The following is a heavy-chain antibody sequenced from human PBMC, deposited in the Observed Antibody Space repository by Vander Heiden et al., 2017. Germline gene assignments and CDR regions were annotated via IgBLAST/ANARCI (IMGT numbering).Heavy chain of an antibody. CDR3: ASRHNTAVTPIF. CDR1: GFTFSDSY. Sequence: QVQLVESGGGLVKPGGSLRLSCAASGFTFSDSYMSWIRQAPGKGLEWVSHISNSGSPTYYADSVKGRFTISRDNARKSLYLQMNSLRAEDTAVYYCASRHNTAVTPIFWGQGTLVTVSS. CDR2: ISNSGSPT. D-gene: IGHD2-21*02. J-gene: IGHJ1*01. V-gene: IGHV3-11*01.